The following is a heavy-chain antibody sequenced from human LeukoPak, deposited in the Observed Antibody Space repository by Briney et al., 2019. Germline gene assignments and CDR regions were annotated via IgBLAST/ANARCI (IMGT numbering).Heavy chain of an antibody. CDR3: AREGVGLQLDY. CDR2: ISSSSSYI. D-gene: IGHD4-11*01. V-gene: IGHV3-21*01. Sequence: PGGSLRLSCAASGINFSNAWMNWVRQAPGKGLEWVSSISSSSSYIYYADSVKGRFTISRDNAKNSLYLQMNSLRAEDTAVYYCAREGVGLQLDYWGQGTLVTVSS. CDR1: GINFSNAW. J-gene: IGHJ4*02.